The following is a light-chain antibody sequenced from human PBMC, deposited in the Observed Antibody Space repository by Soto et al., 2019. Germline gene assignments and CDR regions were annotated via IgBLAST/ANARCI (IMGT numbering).Light chain of an antibody. CDR3: LQDYGDSWT. Sequence: TQMTQSPLSLSASVGEKIIITCRASRDVGSDVSWYQQKPGQAPKLVIYAASNLYTEVPSRFSGRRSGTEFTLTISSLQPEDFASYYCLQDYGDSWTFGQGTKVDIK. CDR2: AAS. CDR1: RDVGSD. V-gene: IGKV1-6*01. J-gene: IGKJ1*01.